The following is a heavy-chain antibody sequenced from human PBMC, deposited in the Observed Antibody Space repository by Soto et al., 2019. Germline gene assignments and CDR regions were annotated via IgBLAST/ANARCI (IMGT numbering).Heavy chain of an antibody. CDR2: IIPITGTA. CDR1: GGTFGSYA. Sequence: QVQLVQSGAEVKKPGSSVKVSCKASGGTFGSYAISWVRQAPGQGPEWMGGIIPITGTANYAQKLQGRVTITANESTSTAVMQLSSLRSEDTAVYYCARSQGSSTSLEIYYYYYYGMDVWGQWTTVTVSS. D-gene: IGHD2-2*01. V-gene: IGHV1-69*01. CDR3: ARSQGSSTSLEIYYYYYYGMDV. J-gene: IGHJ6*02.